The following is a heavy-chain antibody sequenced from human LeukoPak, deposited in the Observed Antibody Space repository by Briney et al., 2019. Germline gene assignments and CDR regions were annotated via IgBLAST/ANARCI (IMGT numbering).Heavy chain of an antibody. CDR1: GFTFSTYS. V-gene: IGHV3-48*02. Sequence: GGSLRLSCAASGFTFSTYSMNWVRQAPGKGLEWVLHSSGRTTTISYADSVKGRFTISRDNAKNSLYLQMSSLRDEDTAVYYCARDESYAFDIWGQGTMVTVSS. J-gene: IGHJ3*02. CDR2: SSGRTTTI. CDR3: ARDESYAFDI.